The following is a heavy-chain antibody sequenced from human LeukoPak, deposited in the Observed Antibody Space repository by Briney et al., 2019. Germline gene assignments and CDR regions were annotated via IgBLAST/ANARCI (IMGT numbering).Heavy chain of an antibody. CDR1: GGSISSRDYF. CDR3: PRLFSGYYYG. D-gene: IGHD3-22*01. J-gene: IGHJ4*02. V-gene: IGHV4-30-4*01. Sequence: SETLSLTYTVSGGSISSRDYFWSWIRQPPGKGLEWIGYIYYSGSTYYNPSLKSRVTISVDTSNNQFSLKLSSVTAADTAVYYRPRLFSGYYYGWGQGTLVTVSS. CDR2: IYYSGST.